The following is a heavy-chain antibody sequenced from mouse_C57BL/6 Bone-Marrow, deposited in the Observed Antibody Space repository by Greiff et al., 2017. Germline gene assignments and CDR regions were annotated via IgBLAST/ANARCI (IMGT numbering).Heavy chain of an antibody. J-gene: IGHJ2*01. CDR3: ARWNYGSCYEND. V-gene: IGHV1-81*01. Sequence: QVQLKQSGAELARPGASVKLSCKASGYTFTSYGISWVKQRTGQGLAWLGEIYPRRGNTYYNEKFLGKAPLTADKSSSTAYMELRSLTSEDSAVYVCARWNYGSCYENDWGQGTTLTVS. CDR2: IYPRRGNT. CDR1: GYTFTSYG. D-gene: IGHD1-1*01.